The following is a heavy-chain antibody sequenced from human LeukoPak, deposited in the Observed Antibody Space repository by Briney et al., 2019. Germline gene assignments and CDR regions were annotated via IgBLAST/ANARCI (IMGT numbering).Heavy chain of an antibody. CDR1: GFIFSSHW. Sequence: GGSLRLSCTSSGFIFSSHWMNWVRLAPGKGPEWVANIKYDGSEQYYVDSVKGRFSISRDNTKNLLYLQMNSLRVEDTAVYYCARDYGWSFANWGQGTLVTVSS. CDR3: ARDYGWSFAN. V-gene: IGHV3-7*03. J-gene: IGHJ4*02. CDR2: IKYDGSEQ. D-gene: IGHD3-10*01.